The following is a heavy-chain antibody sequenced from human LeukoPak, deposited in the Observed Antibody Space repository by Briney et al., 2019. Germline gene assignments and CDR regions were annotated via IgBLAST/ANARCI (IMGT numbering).Heavy chain of an antibody. Sequence: PSETLSLTCTVSSGSINSDSHYWGWIRQPPGKGLEWIGSVYYKGTTQYNPSLKSRATMSVDTSNNRFSLSLTSATAADTGMYYCARWSSSWENNWFDPWGQGILVTVSS. V-gene: IGHV4-39*07. CDR1: SGSINSDSHY. J-gene: IGHJ5*02. CDR2: VYYKGTT. CDR3: ARWSSSWENNWFDP. D-gene: IGHD6-13*01.